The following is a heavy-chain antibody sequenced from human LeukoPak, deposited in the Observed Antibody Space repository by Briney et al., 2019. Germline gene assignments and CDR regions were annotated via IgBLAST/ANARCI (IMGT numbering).Heavy chain of an antibody. J-gene: IGHJ6*02. D-gene: IGHD1-26*01. CDR1: GAPITRYY. Sequence: SETLSLTCTVSGAPITRYYWSWIRQPPGKGLEWIGYIYYTGSANYNPSLKSRVSISVDTSKNQFSLRLSSVTAADTAVYYCARGGATAPRGYYYYYGMDVWGQGTTVTVSS. CDR3: ARGGATAPRGYYYYYGMDV. V-gene: IGHV4-59*12. CDR2: IYYTGSA.